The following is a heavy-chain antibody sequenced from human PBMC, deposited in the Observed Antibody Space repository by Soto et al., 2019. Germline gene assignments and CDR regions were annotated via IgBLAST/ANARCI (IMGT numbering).Heavy chain of an antibody. CDR2: INSDGSST. Sequence: GGSLRLSCAASGFTFSSYWMHWVRQAPGKGLVRVSRINSDGSSTSCADSVKGRFTISRDNAKNTLYLQMNSLRAEDTAVYYCARDLSSGWEQNAFDIWGQGTMVTVSS. CDR3: ARDLSSGWEQNAFDI. CDR1: GFTFSSYW. D-gene: IGHD6-19*01. J-gene: IGHJ3*02. V-gene: IGHV3-74*01.